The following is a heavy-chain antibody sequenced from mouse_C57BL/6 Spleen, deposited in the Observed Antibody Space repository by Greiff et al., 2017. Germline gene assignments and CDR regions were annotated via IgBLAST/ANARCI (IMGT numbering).Heavy chain of an antibody. J-gene: IGHJ3*01. CDR1: GYSITSGYD. CDR2: ISYSGST. V-gene: IGHV3-1*01. CDR3: ARDPFAY. Sequence: EVQRVESGPGMVNPSQSLSLTCTVTGYSITSGYDWHWIRHFPGNKLEWMGYISYSGSTNYNPSLKSRISITHDTSKNHFFLKLNSVTTEDTATYYCARDPFAYWGQGTLVTVSA.